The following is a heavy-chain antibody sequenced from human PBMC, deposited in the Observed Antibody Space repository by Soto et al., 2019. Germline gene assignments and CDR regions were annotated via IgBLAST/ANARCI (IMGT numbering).Heavy chain of an antibody. Sequence: PGGSLRLSCTASGFTFGDYAMSWVRQAPGKGLEWVGFIRSKAYGGTTEYAASVKGRFTISRDDSKSIAYLQMNSLKTEDTAVYYCTRDSYDYGVDYWGQGTLVPSPQ. V-gene: IGHV3-49*04. J-gene: IGHJ4*02. CDR2: IRSKAYGGTT. CDR1: GFTFGDYA. D-gene: IGHD4-17*01. CDR3: TRDSYDYGVDY.